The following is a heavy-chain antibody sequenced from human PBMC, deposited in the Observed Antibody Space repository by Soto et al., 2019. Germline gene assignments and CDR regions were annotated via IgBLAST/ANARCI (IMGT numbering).Heavy chain of an antibody. D-gene: IGHD1-26*01. J-gene: IGHJ5*02. CDR3: ARGREGGGAS. V-gene: IGHV4-34*01. CDR2: INPSGST. CDR1: GGSVSSNY. Sequence: QVQLQQWGAGLLKPSETLSLTCGVYGGSVSSNYWSWIRQPPGEGLEWIGEINPSGSTNYSPSLKSRATISADTSKNQFSLKLSSVIAADTAVYYCARGREGGGASWGQGTLVTVSS.